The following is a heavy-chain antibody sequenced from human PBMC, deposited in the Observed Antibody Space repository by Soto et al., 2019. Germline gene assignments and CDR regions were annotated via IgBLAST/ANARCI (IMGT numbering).Heavy chain of an antibody. CDR1: GFSFSAHG. CDR3: ARDDLFVDNGLDH. J-gene: IGHJ4*02. D-gene: IGHD1-1*01. V-gene: IGHV3-33*01. Sequence: QVQLVESGGGVVRPGTSLRLSCAATGFSFSAHGMHWVRQAPGKGLEWLAVINDGSEEGYADSLRGRFTISRDTARNILYLQMDNLRAEDSALYYCARDDLFVDNGLDHWGQGTLVTVSS. CDR2: INDGSEE.